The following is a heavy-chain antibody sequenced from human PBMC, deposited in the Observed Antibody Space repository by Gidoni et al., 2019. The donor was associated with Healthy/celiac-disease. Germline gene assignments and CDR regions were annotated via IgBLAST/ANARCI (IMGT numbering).Heavy chain of an antibody. CDR1: GFTFSSNS. D-gene: IGHD2-15*01. CDR3: ARDRVVVVAATPGYFDY. J-gene: IGHJ4*02. Sequence: VQQVESGGGLVKPGGSLRLSCAASGFTFSSNSMNWVRQAPGKGLEWVSSISSSSSYIYYADSVKGRFTISRDNAKNSLYLQMNSLRAEDTAVYYCARDRVVVVAATPGYFDYWGQGTLVTVSS. V-gene: IGHV3-21*01. CDR2: ISSSSSYI.